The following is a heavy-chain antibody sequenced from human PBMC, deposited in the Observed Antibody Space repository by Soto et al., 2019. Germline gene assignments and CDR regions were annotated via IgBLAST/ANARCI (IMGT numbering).Heavy chain of an antibody. V-gene: IGHV3-33*01. CDR3: AREGSIVLIVGMDV. CDR2: IWYDGSNK. Sequence: QVQLVESGGGVVQPGRSLRLSCAASGFTFSSYGMHWVRQAPGKGLEWVAVIWYDGSNKYYADSVKGRFTISRDNSKNTLYLQMNSLRSEDTAVYYCAREGSIVLIVGMDVLGQGTTVTVSS. CDR1: GFTFSSYG. D-gene: IGHD2-8*01. J-gene: IGHJ6*02.